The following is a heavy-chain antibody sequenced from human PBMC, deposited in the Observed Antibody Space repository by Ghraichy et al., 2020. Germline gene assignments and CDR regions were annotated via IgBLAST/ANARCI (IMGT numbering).Heavy chain of an antibody. Sequence: GGSLRLSCAASGFTFSSYAMSWVRQAPGKGLEWVSAISGSGGSTYYADSVKGRFTISRDNSKNTLYLQMNSLRAEDTAVYYCAKENYYDSSGYYVNDAFDIWGQGTMVTVSS. V-gene: IGHV3-23*01. CDR2: ISGSGGST. CDR3: AKENYYDSSGYYVNDAFDI. D-gene: IGHD3-22*01. J-gene: IGHJ3*02. CDR1: GFTFSSYA.